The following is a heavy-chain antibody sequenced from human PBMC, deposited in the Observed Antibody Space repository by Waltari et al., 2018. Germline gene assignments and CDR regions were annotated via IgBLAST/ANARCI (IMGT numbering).Heavy chain of an antibody. CDR2: IRGSGGSK. D-gene: IGHD3-10*01. Sequence: EVQLLESGGGLVQPGGSLRLSCAASGFTFSSYAMSWVRQAPGKGLEWVSAIRGSGGSKYYADSVKGRFTISRDNAKNTLYLQMNSLRAEDTAVYYCATHGSGDGAYWGQGTLVTVSS. CDR1: GFTFSSYA. CDR3: ATHGSGDGAY. J-gene: IGHJ4*02. V-gene: IGHV3-23*01.